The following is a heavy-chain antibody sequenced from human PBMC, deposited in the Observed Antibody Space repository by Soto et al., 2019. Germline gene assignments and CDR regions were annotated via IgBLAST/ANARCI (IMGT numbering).Heavy chain of an antibody. CDR2: IYYSGST. CDR3: ARVPSSLRRLLSDYFDY. CDR1: GGSISSGGYY. J-gene: IGHJ4*02. D-gene: IGHD3-10*01. Sequence: QVQLQESGPGLVKPSQTLSLTCTVSGGSISSGGYYWSWIRQHPGKGLEWIGYIYYSGSTYYNPSLKSRVTIPLHTSKNQFSLKLSAVTAEDTAVYYCARVPSSLRRLLSDYFDYWGQGTLVTVSS. V-gene: IGHV4-31*03.